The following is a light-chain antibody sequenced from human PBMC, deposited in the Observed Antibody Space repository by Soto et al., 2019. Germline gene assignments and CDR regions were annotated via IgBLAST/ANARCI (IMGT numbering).Light chain of an antibody. CDR2: AAS. V-gene: IGKV1-39*01. Sequence: DIQMTQSPSTLSASIGDRVTITCRASQSISKYLNWYQQKLGKAPKLLIYAASSLQSGAPSRFSGSGSGTYFSLTISSLHPEDLGTYYCQQSYNTPYTFGQGTKLEIK. CDR3: QQSYNTPYT. J-gene: IGKJ2*01. CDR1: QSISKY.